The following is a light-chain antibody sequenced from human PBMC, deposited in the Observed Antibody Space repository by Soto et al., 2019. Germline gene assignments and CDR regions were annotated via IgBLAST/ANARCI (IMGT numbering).Light chain of an antibody. CDR2: LGS. J-gene: IGKJ4*01. CDR1: QSLLHSNGYNY. CDR3: MQALQTQLT. V-gene: IGKV2-28*01. Sequence: DIVMTQSPLSLPVTPGEPASISCRSSQSLLHSNGYNYLDWYLQKPGQSPQLLIYLGSNRSSGVPDRFSGSGSGTDFTLKISRVEAEDVGVYYCMQALQTQLTFGGWTKVEIK.